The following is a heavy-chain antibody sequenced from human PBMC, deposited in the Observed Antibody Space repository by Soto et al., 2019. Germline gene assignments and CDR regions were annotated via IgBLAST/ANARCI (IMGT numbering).Heavy chain of an antibody. Sequence: SETLSLTCIVSGCSVSSGRYYWSWIRQPPGKGLEWIGYMYYSGSTNYNPSLQSRVTISIHTSKNQFSLKLSSVTAADTAVYYCARTYVDTAMVEYYFDYWGQGTLVTVSS. CDR1: GCSVSSGRYY. CDR3: ARTYVDTAMVEYYFDY. CDR2: MYYSGST. V-gene: IGHV4-61*01. D-gene: IGHD5-18*01. J-gene: IGHJ4*02.